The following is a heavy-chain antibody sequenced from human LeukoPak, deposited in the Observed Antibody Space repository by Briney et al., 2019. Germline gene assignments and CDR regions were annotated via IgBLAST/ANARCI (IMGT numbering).Heavy chain of an antibody. CDR1: GFTVSSNY. V-gene: IGHV3-66*02. CDR3: ARDIRFLEWFYYYYYMDV. D-gene: IGHD3-3*01. Sequence: GGSLRLSCAASGFTVSSNYMSWVCQAPGKGLEWVSVIYSGGSTYYADSVKGRFTISRDNSKNTLYLQMNSLRAEDTAVYYCARDIRFLEWFYYYYYMDVWGKGTTVTVSS. CDR2: IYSGGST. J-gene: IGHJ6*03.